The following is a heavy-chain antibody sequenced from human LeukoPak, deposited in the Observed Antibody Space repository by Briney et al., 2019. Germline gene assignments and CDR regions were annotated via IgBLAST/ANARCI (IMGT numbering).Heavy chain of an antibody. D-gene: IGHD3-3*01. CDR2: IYYSGST. J-gene: IGHJ4*02. CDR3: ARLDTIFGVAKGFDY. CDR1: GGSISSYY. Sequence: SETLSLTCTVSGGSISSYYWSWIRQPPWKGLEWIGYIYYSGSTKYNPSLKSRVTISVDTSKNQFSLKLSSVIAADTAVYYCARLDTIFGVAKGFDYWGQGILVTVSS. V-gene: IGHV4-59*01.